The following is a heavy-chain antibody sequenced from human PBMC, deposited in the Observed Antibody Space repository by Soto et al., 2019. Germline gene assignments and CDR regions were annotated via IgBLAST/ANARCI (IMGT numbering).Heavy chain of an antibody. CDR3: ARDSGSYYAYYYYGMDV. CDR1: GYTFTSYG. CDR2: ISAYNGNT. J-gene: IGHJ6*02. V-gene: IGHV1-18*01. Sequence: QVQLVQSGAEVKKPGASVKVSCKASGYTFTSYGISWVRQAPGQGLEWMGWISAYNGNTNYAQKLQGRVIMTTDTSTSTAYMELRSLRSDDTAVYYCARDSGSYYAYYYYGMDVWGQGTTVTVSS. D-gene: IGHD1-26*01.